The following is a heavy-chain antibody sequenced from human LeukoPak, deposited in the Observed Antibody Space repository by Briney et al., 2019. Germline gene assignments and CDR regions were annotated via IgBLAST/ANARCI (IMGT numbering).Heavy chain of an antibody. J-gene: IGHJ4*02. CDR1: GFTFRSYA. V-gene: IGHV3-23*01. D-gene: IGHD5-24*01. CDR3: ARARRDGYQTHFDY. Sequence: GGSLRLSCAASGFTFRSYAMSWVRQAPGKGLEWVSIISDSGGRIYYADSVKGRFTISRDNSKNTVYLQMNSLRAEDTAVYYCARARRDGYQTHFDYWGQGTLVTVSS. CDR2: ISDSGGRI.